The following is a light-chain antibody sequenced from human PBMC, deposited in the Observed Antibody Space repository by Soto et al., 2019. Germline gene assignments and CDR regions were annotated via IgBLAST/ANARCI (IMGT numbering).Light chain of an antibody. CDR3: LLSHSGAFYV. CDR2: ETS. Sequence: QSVVPHGPSLTVAPGGTVTLTCGSTTGAVTSGHYPYWFQQKSGQAPRTMIYETSNTPCWTPARFSGSLLGGKPALILPGAQPEDEAEYQCLLSHSGAFYVFGTGTKVTVL. V-gene: IGLV7-46*01. J-gene: IGLJ1*01. CDR1: TGAVTSGHY.